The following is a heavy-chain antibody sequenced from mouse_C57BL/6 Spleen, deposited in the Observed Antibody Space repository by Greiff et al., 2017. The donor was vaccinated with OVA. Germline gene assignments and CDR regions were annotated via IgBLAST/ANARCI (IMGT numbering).Heavy chain of an antibody. V-gene: IGHV1-19*01. J-gene: IGHJ1*03. CDR3: ARRPYYYGSSYDWYFDV. Sequence: VQLQQSGPVLVKPGASVKMSCKASGYTFTDYYMNWVKQSHGKSLEWIGVINPYNGGTSYNQKFKGKATLTVDKSSSTAYMELNSLTSEDSAVYYCARRPYYYGSSYDWYFDVWGTGTTVTVSS. D-gene: IGHD1-1*01. CDR1: GYTFTDYY. CDR2: INPYNGGT.